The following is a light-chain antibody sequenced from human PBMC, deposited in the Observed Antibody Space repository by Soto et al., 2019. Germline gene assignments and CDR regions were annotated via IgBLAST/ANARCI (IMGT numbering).Light chain of an antibody. Sequence: DIRLTQSPSFLSASIGDRVSITCRASQDISSYLAWYQRKPGKAPKLLIYGASTLQSGVPSSFSGSGSGTEFTLTISSLQPEDFATYYCQQLYSSPLTFGGGTKVEIK. J-gene: IGKJ4*01. CDR2: GAS. V-gene: IGKV1-9*01. CDR3: QQLYSSPLT. CDR1: QDISSY.